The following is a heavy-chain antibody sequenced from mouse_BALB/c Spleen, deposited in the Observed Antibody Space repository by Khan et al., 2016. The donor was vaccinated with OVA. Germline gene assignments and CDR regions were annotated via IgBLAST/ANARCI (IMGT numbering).Heavy chain of an antibody. CDR3: ARGGSSGPAWFAY. D-gene: IGHD3-1*01. CDR1: GYSLPSGYF. Sequence: EVELGESGPGLVKPSQSLSPNRSGTGYSLPSGYFWNWFRQFPGNKLEWMGYIRYDGDSNYNPSSKNRISHTREHSKNQFFLKLNSGTPEDAATYYCARGGSSGPAWFAYWGQGTLVTVSA. J-gene: IGHJ3*01. V-gene: IGHV3-6*02. CDR2: IRYDGDS.